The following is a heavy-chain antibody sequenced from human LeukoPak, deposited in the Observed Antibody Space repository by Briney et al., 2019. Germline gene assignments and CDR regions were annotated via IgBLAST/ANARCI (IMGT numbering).Heavy chain of an antibody. Sequence: GASVKVSCKTSGYTFTGYVIHWVRQAPGRGLEWMGWINPNSGGTSNLQKFQGRVAMTRDTSISTAYMDLSRLRSDDTAVYYCASNPRRAYWFDPWGQGTLVTVSS. V-gene: IGHV1-2*02. CDR1: GYTFTGYV. D-gene: IGHD6-6*01. J-gene: IGHJ5*02. CDR3: ASNPRRAYWFDP. CDR2: INPNSGGT.